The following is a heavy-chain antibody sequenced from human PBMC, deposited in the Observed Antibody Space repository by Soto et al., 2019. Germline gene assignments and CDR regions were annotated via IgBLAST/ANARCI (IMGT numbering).Heavy chain of an antibody. D-gene: IGHD3-3*01. V-gene: IGHV3-21*01. Sequence: PGGSLRLSCAASGFTFSSYSMNWVRQAPGKGLEWVTSISSSSSYIYYADTVKGRFTISRDNAKNSLYLQMNSLRAEDTVVYYCARAPGFLEWLPYYYYYYMDVWGKGTTVTVSS. CDR1: GFTFSSYS. J-gene: IGHJ6*03. CDR3: ARAPGFLEWLPYYYYYYMDV. CDR2: ISSSSSYI.